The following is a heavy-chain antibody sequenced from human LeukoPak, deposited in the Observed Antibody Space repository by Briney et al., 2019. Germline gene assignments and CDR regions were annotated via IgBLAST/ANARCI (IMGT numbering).Heavy chain of an antibody. D-gene: IGHD4-23*01. J-gene: IGHJ4*02. CDR2: ISYDGSNK. CDR3: TRDHTTVVTRYFDY. CDR1: GFTFSSYA. Sequence: GGSLRLSCAASGFTFSSYAMHWVRQAPGKGLEWVAVISYDGSNKYYADSVKGRFTISRDNSKNTLYLQMNSLRAEDTAVYYCTRDHTTVVTRYFDYWGQGTLVTVSS. V-gene: IGHV3-30-3*01.